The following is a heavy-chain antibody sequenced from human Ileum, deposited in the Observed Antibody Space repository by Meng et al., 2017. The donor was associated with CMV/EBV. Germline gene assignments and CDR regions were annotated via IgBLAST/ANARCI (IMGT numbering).Heavy chain of an antibody. D-gene: IGHD2-21*02. V-gene: IGHV3-53*01. J-gene: IGHJ4*02. Sequence: GESLKISCAASGFTVSDSYMSWVRQAPGKGPEWVSVIYNDGTKYYADSVEGRFTISRDNSKNTQCLQMNSVRAEDTAFCYCARYVNFGGDSNYWGQGTLVTVSS. CDR1: GFTVSDSY. CDR2: IYNDGTK. CDR3: ARYVNFGGDSNY.